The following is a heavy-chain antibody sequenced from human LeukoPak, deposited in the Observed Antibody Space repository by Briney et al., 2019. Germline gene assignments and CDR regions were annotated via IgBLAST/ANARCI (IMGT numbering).Heavy chain of an antibody. J-gene: IGHJ4*02. CDR2: LRDSNGAA. CDR3: ARDYNDY. Sequence: PGASLRHSCAASGLAFSDYLMSWVRQAPGKGLEWVSTLRDSNGAAYYADSVKGRFTISRDNAKNSLYLQMNSLRAEDTAVYYCARDYNDYWGQGTLVTVSS. D-gene: IGHD1-1*01. V-gene: IGHV3-23*01. CDR1: GLAFSDYL.